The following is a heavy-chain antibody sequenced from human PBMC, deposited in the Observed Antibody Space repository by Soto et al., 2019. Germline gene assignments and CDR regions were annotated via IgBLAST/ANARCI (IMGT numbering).Heavy chain of an antibody. CDR3: ARNPPCAGRSQYTREYRQLDKDYYYYFCMDV. Sequence: VKVSCKASGVSFSTSGFSWVRQARAQGLEWMGRITAIFGTSKYSPEFHGRVTITADESTNPDYMRLSCMTSDDKTVYYGARNPPCAGRSQYTREYRQLDKDYYYYFCMDVWGQGGTVTVS. CDR1: GVSFSTSG. J-gene: IGHJ6*02. V-gene: IGHV1-69*19. D-gene: IGHD6-6*01. CDR2: ITAIFGTS.